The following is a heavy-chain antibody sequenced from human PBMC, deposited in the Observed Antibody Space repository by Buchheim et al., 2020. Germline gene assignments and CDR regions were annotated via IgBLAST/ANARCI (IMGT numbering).Heavy chain of an antibody. CDR2: ISGSGGST. D-gene: IGHD5-12*01. CDR3: AKEWMATTSLWGNQNRETDY. CDR1: GFTFSSYA. Sequence: EVQLVESGGGLVQPGGSLRLSCAASGFTFSSYAMSWVRQAPGKGLEWVSAISGSGGSTCYADSVKGRFTISRDNSKNTLYLQMNSLRAEDTAVYYCAKEWMATTSLWGNQNRETDYWGQGTL. J-gene: IGHJ4*02. V-gene: IGHV3-23*04.